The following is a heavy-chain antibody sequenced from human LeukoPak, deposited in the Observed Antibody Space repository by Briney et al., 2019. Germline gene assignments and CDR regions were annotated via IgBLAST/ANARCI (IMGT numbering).Heavy chain of an antibody. Sequence: GASVKVSCKAPGGTFSSYAISWVRQAPGQGLEWMGGIIPIFGTANYAQKFQGRVTITADESTSTAYMELSSLRSEDTAVYYCARDRYSGSYALYYYYGMDVWGQRTTVTVSS. J-gene: IGHJ6*02. V-gene: IGHV1-69*01. CDR1: GGTFSSYA. D-gene: IGHD1-26*01. CDR3: ARDRYSGSYALYYYYGMDV. CDR2: IIPIFGTA.